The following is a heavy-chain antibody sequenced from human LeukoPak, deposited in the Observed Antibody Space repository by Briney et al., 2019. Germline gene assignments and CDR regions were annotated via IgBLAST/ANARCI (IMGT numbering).Heavy chain of an antibody. CDR2: ISGSGGST. CDR3: AKDAIAATGKYYFDY. V-gene: IGHV3-23*01. J-gene: IGHJ4*02. D-gene: IGHD2-15*01. Sequence: GGSLRLSCAASGFTFSSYAMSWVRQAPGQGLEWVSAISGSGGSTYYAASVKGRFTISRDNSKNTLYLQMNSLRAEDTAVYYCAKDAIAATGKYYFDYCGQGTLVTVSS. CDR1: GFTFSSYA.